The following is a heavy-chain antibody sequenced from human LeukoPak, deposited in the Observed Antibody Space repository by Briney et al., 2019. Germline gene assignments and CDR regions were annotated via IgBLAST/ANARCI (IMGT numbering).Heavy chain of an antibody. V-gene: IGHV3-21*01. Sequence: GGSLRLSCAASGFIFSTYSMNWVRQAPGKGLEWLSSIDSSSKHIYYTDSVKGRFSISRDNAKNSLYLQMNSLRAEDTAVYYCARDQRRDDYWGQGTLVTVSS. D-gene: IGHD5-24*01. CDR1: GFIFSTYS. CDR3: ARDQRRDDY. J-gene: IGHJ4*02. CDR2: IDSSSKHI.